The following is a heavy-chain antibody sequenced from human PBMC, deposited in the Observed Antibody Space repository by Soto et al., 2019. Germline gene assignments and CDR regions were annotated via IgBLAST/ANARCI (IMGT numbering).Heavy chain of an antibody. Sequence: EVQLVESGGGLVQPGGSLRLSCAASGFTFSSYSMNWVRQAPGKGLEWVSYISSSSSTIYYADSVKGRFTISRDNAKNSLYRQMNSLVDEATAVYYSACVQGTLRYFDLLLYGDYYYYGMDVWGQGTTVTVSS. CDR1: GFTFSSYS. CDR3: ACVQGTLRYFDLLLYGDYYYYGMDV. CDR2: ISSSSSTI. D-gene: IGHD3-9*01. V-gene: IGHV3-48*02. J-gene: IGHJ6*02.